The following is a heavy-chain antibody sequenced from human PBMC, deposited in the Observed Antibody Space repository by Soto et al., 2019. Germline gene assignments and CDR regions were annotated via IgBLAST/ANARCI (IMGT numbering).Heavy chain of an antibody. CDR1: GGSISRGGYY. D-gene: IGHD6-13*01. CDR2: IYYSGST. Sequence: SETLSPTCTVSGGSISRGGYYWSWIRQHPGKGLEWIGYIYYSGSTYYNPSLKSRVTISVDTSKNQFSLKLSSVTAADTAVYYCARDTRLSAAHGNWFDPWGQGTLVTVSS. CDR3: ARDTRLSAAHGNWFDP. J-gene: IGHJ5*02. V-gene: IGHV4-31*03.